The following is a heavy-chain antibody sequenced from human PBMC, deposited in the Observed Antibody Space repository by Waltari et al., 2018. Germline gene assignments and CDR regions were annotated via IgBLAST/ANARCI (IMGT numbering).Heavy chain of an antibody. J-gene: IGHJ4*02. CDR2: ISGSGGST. V-gene: IGHV3-23*01. CDR1: GFTFSSYA. Sequence: EVQLLESGGGLVQPGGSLRLSCAASGFTFSSYAMSWVRQAPGKGLEWVSAISGSGGSTYYADSVKCRFTISRDNSKNTLYLQMNSLRAEDTAVYYCAKDQGYCSSTSCYTRDYWGQGTLVTVSS. CDR3: AKDQGYCSSTSCYTRDY. D-gene: IGHD2-2*02.